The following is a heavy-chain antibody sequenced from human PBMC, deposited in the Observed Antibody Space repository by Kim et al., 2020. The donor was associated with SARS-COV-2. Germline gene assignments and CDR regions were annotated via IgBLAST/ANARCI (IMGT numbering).Heavy chain of an antibody. CDR1: GGSISSSSYY. CDR2: IYYSGST. Sequence: SETLSLTCTVSGGSISSSSYYWGWIRQPPGKGLEWIGSIYYSGSTYYNPSLKSRVTISVDTSKNQFSLKLSSVTAADTAVYYCAREGSGSPQVDIWGQGT. J-gene: IGHJ3*02. V-gene: IGHV4-39*07. CDR3: AREGSGSPQVDI. D-gene: IGHD1-26*01.